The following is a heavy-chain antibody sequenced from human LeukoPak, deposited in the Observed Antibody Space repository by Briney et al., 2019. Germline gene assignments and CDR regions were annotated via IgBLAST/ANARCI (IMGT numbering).Heavy chain of an antibody. CDR3: KDVQPPPREITPGE. V-gene: IGHV3-30*03. J-gene: IGHJ4*02. CDR2: VSHIGIHQ. D-gene: IGHD3-16*01. CDR1: GFIFSGYG. Sequence: GGSLRLSCAASGFIFSGYGIHWVRQAPGKGLEWLAVVSHIGIHQYYAHSVRGRFTISRDNFRNSVFLHMDRLGADDTAVCCLKDVQPPPREITPGEWGQGTL.